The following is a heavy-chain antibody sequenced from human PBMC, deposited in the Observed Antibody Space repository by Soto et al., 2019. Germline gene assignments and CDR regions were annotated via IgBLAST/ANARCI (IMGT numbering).Heavy chain of an antibody. Sequence: SVKVSCKASGFTFTSSAVQWVRQARGQRLEWIGWIVVGSGNTNYAQKFQERVTITRDMSTSTAYMELSSLRSEDTAVYYCATDHYDFWSGPAADYYGMDVWGQGTTVTVSS. CDR3: ATDHYDFWSGPAADYYGMDV. CDR2: IVVGSGNT. CDR1: GFTFTSSA. V-gene: IGHV1-58*01. J-gene: IGHJ6*02. D-gene: IGHD3-3*01.